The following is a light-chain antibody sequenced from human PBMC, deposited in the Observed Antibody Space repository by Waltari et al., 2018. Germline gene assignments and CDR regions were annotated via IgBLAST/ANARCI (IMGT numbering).Light chain of an antibody. J-gene: IGLJ3*02. CDR3: MIFYSSAWV. V-gene: IGLV5-45*02. CDR2: YKSNSTQ. Sequence: QAVLTQPSSLAASPGASASLTCTLRRDINVGTYRILWSQQKAGRPPQFLLKYKSNSTQQRGSGVPSRFSGSKDASANAGVLLISGLQSEDEGDYYCMIFYSSAWVFGGGTKLTVL. CDR1: RDINVGTYR.